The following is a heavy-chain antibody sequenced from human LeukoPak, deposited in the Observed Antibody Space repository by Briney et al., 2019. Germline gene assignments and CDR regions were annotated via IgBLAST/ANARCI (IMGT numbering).Heavy chain of an antibody. D-gene: IGHD3-10*01. CDR2: ISWNSGSI. Sequence: GGSLRLSCAASGFTIDDYAMHWVRQAPGKGLEWVSGISWNSGSIGYADSVKGRFTISRDNAKNSLYLQMNSLRAEDTALYYCAKDMYGSGSYSFDYWGQGTLVTVSS. CDR1: GFTIDDYA. J-gene: IGHJ4*02. V-gene: IGHV3-9*01. CDR3: AKDMYGSGSYSFDY.